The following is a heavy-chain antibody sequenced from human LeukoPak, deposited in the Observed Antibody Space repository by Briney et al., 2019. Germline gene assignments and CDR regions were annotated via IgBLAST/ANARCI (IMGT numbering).Heavy chain of an antibody. CDR1: GGTFSSYA. J-gene: IGHJ5*02. CDR2: IIPIFGTA. Sequence: SVKVSCKASGGTFSSYAISWVRQAPGQGLEWMGGIIPIFGTANYAQKFRGRVTITADESTSTAYMELSSLRSEDTAVYYCARAPAWGYCSSTSCYGWLDPWGQGTLVTVSS. V-gene: IGHV1-69*13. D-gene: IGHD2-2*01. CDR3: ARAPAWGYCSSTSCYGWLDP.